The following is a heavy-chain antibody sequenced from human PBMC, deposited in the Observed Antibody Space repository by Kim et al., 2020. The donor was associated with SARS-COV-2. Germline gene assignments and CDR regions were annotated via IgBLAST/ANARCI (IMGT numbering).Heavy chain of an antibody. CDR3: ARGALTAITA. Sequence: GGSLRLSCAASGFTFSTSWMHWVRQAPGKGLLWVSQISSDENDTNSADAVQGRFTISSDNANYTLYLQMNSLRAEDTAVYYCARGALTAITAWGQGILVSVSS. V-gene: IGHV3-74*01. J-gene: IGHJ5*02. D-gene: IGHD2-21*02. CDR2: ISSDENDT. CDR1: GFTFSTSW.